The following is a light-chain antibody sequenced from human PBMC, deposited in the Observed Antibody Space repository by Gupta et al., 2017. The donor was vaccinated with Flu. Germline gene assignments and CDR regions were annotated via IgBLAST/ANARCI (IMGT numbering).Light chain of an antibody. J-gene: IGKJ1*01. CDR1: QGIRND. CDR2: AAS. V-gene: IGKV1-17*01. Sequence: SSLSASVGDRVTITCRASQGIRNDLGWYKQKPGKAPKRLIYAASTWQSDVPSRFSGSGYGTEFTLTITGRQPEDFATYYCRHHSSYLPWTFGQGTKVEIK. CDR3: RHHSSYLPWT.